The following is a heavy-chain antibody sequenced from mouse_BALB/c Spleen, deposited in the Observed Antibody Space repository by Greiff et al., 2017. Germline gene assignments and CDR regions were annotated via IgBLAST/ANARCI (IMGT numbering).Heavy chain of an antibody. CDR3: ARVGTTAWYVDV. Sequence: EVMLVESGGGLVKPGGSLKLSCAASGFTFSSYAMSWVRQTPEKRLEWVASISSGGSTYYPDSVKGRFTISRDNARNILYLQMSSLRSEDTAMYYCARVGTTAWYVDVWGAGTTVTVSS. D-gene: IGHD1-2*01. J-gene: IGHJ1*01. CDR1: GFTFSSYA. V-gene: IGHV5-6-5*01. CDR2: ISSGGST.